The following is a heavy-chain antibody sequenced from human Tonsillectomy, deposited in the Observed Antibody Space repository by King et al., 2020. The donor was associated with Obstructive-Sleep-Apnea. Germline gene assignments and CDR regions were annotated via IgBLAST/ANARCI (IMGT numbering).Heavy chain of an antibody. V-gene: IGHV1-8*01. CDR2: MNPNSGNT. CDR1: GYTFTSYD. D-gene: IGHD6-19*01. CDR3: ARVTNYASGWYYFDY. J-gene: IGHJ4*02. Sequence: VQLVESGAEVKKPGASVKVSCKASGYTFTSYDINWVRQAPGQGLEWMGWMNPNSGNTGYAQNFQGGVTMTRNTSISTAYMELSSLRSEDTAIYYCARVTNYASGWYYFDYWGQGTLVTVSS.